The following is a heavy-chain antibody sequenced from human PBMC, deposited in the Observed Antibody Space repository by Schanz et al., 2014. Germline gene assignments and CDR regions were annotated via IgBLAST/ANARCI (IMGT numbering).Heavy chain of an antibody. CDR1: GFTFSSYA. Sequence: EVQLLESGGGLVQPGGSLRLSCAASGFTFSSYAMSWVRQAPGKGLEWVSAISGSGETTYYADSVKGRFTISRDNSKNALYLQMNSLRAEDTAVYYCAREKRRTEVVLDHWGQGTLVTVS. CDR3: AREKRRTEVVLDH. V-gene: IGHV3-23*01. CDR2: ISGSGETT. J-gene: IGHJ4*02.